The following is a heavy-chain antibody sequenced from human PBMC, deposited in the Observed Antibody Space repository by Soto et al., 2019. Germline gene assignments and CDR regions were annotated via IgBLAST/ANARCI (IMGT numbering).Heavy chain of an antibody. V-gene: IGHV3-7*05. CDR2: IKGDESHR. Sequence: GGSLRLSCEASGFTFSSYWMSWVRQAPGKGLEWVANIKGDESHRYYVDSVKGRFTISRDNTKNSLHLQMNSLRAEDTALYYCVRDTASGWSFDHWGQGAPVTVSS. CDR3: VRDTASGWSFDH. J-gene: IGHJ4*02. D-gene: IGHD6-19*01. CDR1: GFTFSSYW.